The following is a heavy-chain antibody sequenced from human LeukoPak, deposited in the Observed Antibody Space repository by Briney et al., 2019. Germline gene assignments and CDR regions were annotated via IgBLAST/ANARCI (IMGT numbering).Heavy chain of an antibody. V-gene: IGHV4-31*03. CDR3: ARDRFVGGSGSFDY. CDR2: IYYSGST. CDR1: GGSISSGGYY. J-gene: IGHJ4*02. D-gene: IGHD3-10*01. Sequence: PSQTLSLACTVSGGSISSGGYYWSWIRQHPGKGLEWIGYIYYSGSTYYNPSLKSRVTISVDTSKNQFSLKLSSVTAADTAVYYCARDRFVGGSGSFDYWGQGTLVTVSS.